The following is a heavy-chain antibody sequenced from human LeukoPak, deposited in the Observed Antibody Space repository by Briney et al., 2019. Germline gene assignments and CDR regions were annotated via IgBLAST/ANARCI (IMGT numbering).Heavy chain of an antibody. CDR2: ISGTSRTI. Sequence: GGSLRLSCAASGFTFSSYRLNWVRQAPGKGLEWVSYISGTSRTIYYADSVKGRFTVSRDNAKNSLYLQMSSLRAEDTAVYYCVRRGLIVTEYLERWGQGTLVIVSS. CDR1: GFTFSSYR. D-gene: IGHD3-10*01. V-gene: IGHV3-48*01. CDR3: VRRGLIVTEYLER. J-gene: IGHJ1*01.